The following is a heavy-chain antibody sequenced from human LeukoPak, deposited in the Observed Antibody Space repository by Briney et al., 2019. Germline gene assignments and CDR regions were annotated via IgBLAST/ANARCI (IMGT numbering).Heavy chain of an antibody. CDR2: IYTSGST. D-gene: IGHD3-3*01. CDR3: ASQGPITIFGVGDYYMDV. CDR1: SGSIHSYY. Sequence: SETLSLTCNVSSGSIHSYYWSWIRQPAGKGLEWIGRIYTSGSTNYNPSLKSRVTISVDTSKNQFSLKLSSVTAADTAVYYCASQGPITIFGVGDYYMDVWGKGTTVTVSS. V-gene: IGHV4-4*07. J-gene: IGHJ6*03.